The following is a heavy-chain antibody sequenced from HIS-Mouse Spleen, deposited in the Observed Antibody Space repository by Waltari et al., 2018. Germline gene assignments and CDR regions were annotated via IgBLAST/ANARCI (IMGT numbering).Heavy chain of an antibody. J-gene: IGHJ4*02. CDR3: AKASSGWLDY. CDR1: GFTFSSYG. CDR2: ISYDGSNK. D-gene: IGHD6-19*01. V-gene: IGHV3-30*18. Sequence: QVQLVESGGGVVQPGRSLRLSCAASGFTFSSYGMHWVRQAPGKGLGWGAVISYDGSNKYYADAVKGRFTISRDNSKNTLYLQMNSLRAEDTAVYYCAKASSGWLDYWGQGTLVTSPQ.